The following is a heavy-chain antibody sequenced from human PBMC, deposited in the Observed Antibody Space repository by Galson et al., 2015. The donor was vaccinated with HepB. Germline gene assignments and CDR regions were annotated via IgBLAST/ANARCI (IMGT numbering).Heavy chain of an antibody. CDR3: ARRGQTYYDFWSGYQNAFDI. CDR1: GYSFTSYW. CDR2: IYPGDSDT. Sequence: QSGAEVKKPGESLKISCKGSGYSFTSYWIGWVRQMPGKGLEWMGIIYPGDSDTRYSPSFQGQVTISADKSISTAYLQWSSLKASDTAMYYCARRGQTYYDFWSGYQNAFDIWGQGTMVTVSS. D-gene: IGHD3-3*01. J-gene: IGHJ3*02. V-gene: IGHV5-51*01.